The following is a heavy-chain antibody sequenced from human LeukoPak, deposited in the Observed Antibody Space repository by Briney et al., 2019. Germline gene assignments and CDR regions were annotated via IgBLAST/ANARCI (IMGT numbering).Heavy chain of an antibody. V-gene: IGHV4-34*01. Sequence: SETLSLTCAVYGGSFSGYYWSWIRQPPGKGLEWIGEINHSGSTNYNPSLKRLVTISVDTSKNPFSLKLSSVTAADTAVYYCARRYRVYYYYMDVWGKGTTVTVSS. D-gene: IGHD2-2*01. J-gene: IGHJ6*03. CDR3: ARRYRVYYYYMDV. CDR1: GGSFSGYY. CDR2: INHSGST.